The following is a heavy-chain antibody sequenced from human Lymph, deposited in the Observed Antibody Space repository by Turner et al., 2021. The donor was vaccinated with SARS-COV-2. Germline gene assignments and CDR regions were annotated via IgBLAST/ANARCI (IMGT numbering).Heavy chain of an antibody. J-gene: IGHJ6*02. Sequence: QVQLVQSGAEVKKPGASMKVSCKVSGYTLTELSMHWVRQAPGKGLEWVGEFDPEDGETIYAQKFQGRVTMTEDTSTATAYMELSSLRSEDTAVYYCATVLCSGGSCYYYGMDVWGQGTTVTVSS. CDR2: FDPEDGET. D-gene: IGHD2-15*01. CDR1: GYTLTELS. CDR3: ATVLCSGGSCYYYGMDV. V-gene: IGHV1-24*01.